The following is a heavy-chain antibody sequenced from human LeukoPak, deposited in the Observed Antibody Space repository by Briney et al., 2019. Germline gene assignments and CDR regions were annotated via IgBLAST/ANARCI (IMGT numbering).Heavy chain of an antibody. CDR3: ARGPAGAAAGGNFDY. CDR1: GGSISSYY. Sequence: SGTLSLTCTVSGGSISSYYWSWIRQPPGKGLEWIGYIYYSGSTNYNSSLKSRVTISVDTSKNQFSLKLSSVTAADTAVYYCARGPAGAAAGGNFDYWGQGTLVTVSS. V-gene: IGHV4-59*01. D-gene: IGHD6-13*01. J-gene: IGHJ4*02. CDR2: IYYSGST.